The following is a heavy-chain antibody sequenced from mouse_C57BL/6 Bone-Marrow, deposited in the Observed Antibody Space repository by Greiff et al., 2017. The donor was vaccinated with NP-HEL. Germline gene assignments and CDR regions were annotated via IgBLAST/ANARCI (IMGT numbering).Heavy chain of an antibody. D-gene: IGHD4-1*01. Sequence: VKLVESGPELVKPGASVKLSCKASGYTFTSYDINWVKQRPGQGLEWIGWIYPRDGSTKYNEKFKGKATLTVDTSSSTAYMELHSLTSEDSAVYFCAREGANWVYYFDYWGQGTTLTVSS. CDR3: AREGANWVYYFDY. CDR2: IYPRDGST. CDR1: GYTFTSYD. V-gene: IGHV1-85*01. J-gene: IGHJ2*01.